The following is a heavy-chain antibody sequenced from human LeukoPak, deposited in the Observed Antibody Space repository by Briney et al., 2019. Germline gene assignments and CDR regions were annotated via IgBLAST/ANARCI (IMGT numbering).Heavy chain of an antibody. CDR2: ISVSGGNT. V-gene: IGHV3-23*01. Sequence: GGSLRLSCAASGFTFSSYAMNWVRQAPGKGLEWVSAISVSGGNTYYADSVKGRFTISRDNSKNTLYLQMNSLRAEDTAVYSCAKDVYGSGSLASFDYWGQGTLVTVSS. J-gene: IGHJ4*02. CDR3: AKDVYGSGSLASFDY. CDR1: GFTFSSYA. D-gene: IGHD3-10*01.